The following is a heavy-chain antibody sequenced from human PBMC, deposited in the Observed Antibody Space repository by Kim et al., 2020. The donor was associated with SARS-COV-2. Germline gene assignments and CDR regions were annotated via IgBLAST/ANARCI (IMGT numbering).Heavy chain of an antibody. J-gene: IGHJ2*01. D-gene: IGHD2-21*02. Sequence: GGSLRLSCVASRFTFSSSAMTWVRQAPGKGLEWVSTIFGSGHGTYYADSVRGRFVVSRDNSQNTLYLRMNNLRADDTAIYYCAKNVHLSSVTFLWYFDLWGRGTSVTVSS. CDR2: IFGSGHGT. CDR3: AKNVHLSSVTFLWYFDL. V-gene: IGHV3-23*01. CDR1: RFTFSSSA.